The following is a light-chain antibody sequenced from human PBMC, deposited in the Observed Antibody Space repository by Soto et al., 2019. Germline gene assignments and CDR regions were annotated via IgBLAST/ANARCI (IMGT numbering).Light chain of an antibody. CDR1: SSDVGSYNL. CDR3: CSYAGSYV. CDR2: EGS. Sequence: QPVLTQPASVSGSPGQSITISCTGTSSDVGSYNLVSWYQQHPGKAPKLMIYEGSKRPSGVSNRFSGSKSGNTASLTISGLQAEDEADYYCCSYAGSYVFGTGTKLTVL. J-gene: IGLJ1*01. V-gene: IGLV2-23*01.